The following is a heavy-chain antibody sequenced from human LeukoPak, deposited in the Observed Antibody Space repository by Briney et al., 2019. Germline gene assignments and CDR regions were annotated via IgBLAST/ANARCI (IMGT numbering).Heavy chain of an antibody. CDR2: ISYDGINK. CDR3: ARFDGKQIPRGYYYYMYV. V-gene: IGHV3-30*04. J-gene: IGHJ6*03. CDR1: GFTFSNYN. Sequence: GGSLRLSCSASGFTFSNYNMHWVRQAPGRGLDWVAVISYDGINKHYADSVKGRFTISRDNAKNSLYLQMNSLRAEDTAVYYCARFDGKQIPRGYYYYMYVWGKGTTVTISS. D-gene: IGHD5-24*01.